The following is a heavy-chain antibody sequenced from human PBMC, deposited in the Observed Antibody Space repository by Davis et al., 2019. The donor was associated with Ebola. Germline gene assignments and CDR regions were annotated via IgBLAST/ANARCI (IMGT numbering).Heavy chain of an antibody. D-gene: IGHD1-1*01. CDR3: ATLAWYSWDGFDS. CDR2: VTSDGFIT. Sequence: HTGGSLRLSCEASGFSFSAYWMYWVRQAPGKGLVWVSRVTSDGFITNYADSVKGRFTISRDNARNTLYLQMDSLRAEDTAMYYCATLAWYSWDGFDSWGQGALVAVSS. CDR1: GFSFSAYW. J-gene: IGHJ4*02. V-gene: IGHV3-74*01.